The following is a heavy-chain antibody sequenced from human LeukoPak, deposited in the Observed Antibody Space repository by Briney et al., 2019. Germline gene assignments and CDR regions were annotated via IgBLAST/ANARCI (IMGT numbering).Heavy chain of an antibody. J-gene: IGHJ5*02. CDR2: IDWDDDK. CDR3: ARDSGGSCYPRTGTNWFDP. D-gene: IGHD2-15*01. V-gene: IGHV2-70*11. CDR1: GFSLSTSGMC. Sequence: SGPALVKPTQTLTLTCTFSGFSLSTSGMCVSWIRQPPGKALEWLARIDWDDDKNYSTSLKTRLTISKDTSKNQVVLTMTNMDPVDTATYYCARDSGGSCYPRTGTNWFDPWGQGTLVTVSS.